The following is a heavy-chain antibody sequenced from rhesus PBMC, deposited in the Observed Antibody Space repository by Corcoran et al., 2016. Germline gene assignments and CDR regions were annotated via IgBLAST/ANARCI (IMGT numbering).Heavy chain of an antibody. V-gene: IGHV4S12*01. J-gene: IGHJ4*01. CDR2: IYSNSEST. CDR1: GGSISSSNW. D-gene: IGHD3-9*01. CDR3: AREGSYEDDYGYYYTGFDY. Sequence: QVQLQESGPGLVKPSETLSLTCAVSGGSISSSNWWSWIRQHPGNGLEWIGGIYSNSESTNYNPSLKSRVAIAKDTAKNQCALKLSALTAADTAVYYCAREGSYEDDYGYYYTGFDYWGQGVLVTVSS.